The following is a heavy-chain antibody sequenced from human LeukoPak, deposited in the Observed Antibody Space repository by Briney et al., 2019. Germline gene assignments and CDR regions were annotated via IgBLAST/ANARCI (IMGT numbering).Heavy chain of an antibody. V-gene: IGHV3-30*02. CDR2: IRYDGSNK. J-gene: IGHJ4*02. D-gene: IGHD5-18*01. Sequence: PGGSLRLSCAASGFTFSSYGMHWVRQAPGKGLEWVAFIRYDGSNKYCADSVKGRFTISRDNSKNTLYLQMNSLRAEDTAVYYCAKNSGYSYGSYFDYWGQGTLVTVSS. CDR3: AKNSGYSYGSYFDY. CDR1: GFTFSSYG.